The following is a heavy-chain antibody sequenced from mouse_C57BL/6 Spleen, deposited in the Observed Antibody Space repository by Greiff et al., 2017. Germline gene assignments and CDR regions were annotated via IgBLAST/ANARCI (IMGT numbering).Heavy chain of an antibody. V-gene: IGHV14-4*01. CDR3: TTGGLRRGWYFDV. D-gene: IGHD2-2*01. CDR2: IDPANGYT. J-gene: IGHJ1*03. Sequence: VQLKQSGAELVRPGASVTLSCTASGFNIKDDYMHWVKQRPDQGLEWIGGIDPANGYTEYASKFQGKATITADTSSNTAYLQLSSLTAEDTAVYYCTTGGLRRGWYFDVWGTGTTVTVSS. CDR1: GFNIKDDY.